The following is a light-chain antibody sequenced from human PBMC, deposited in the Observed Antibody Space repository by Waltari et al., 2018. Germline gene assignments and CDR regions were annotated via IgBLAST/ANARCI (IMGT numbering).Light chain of an antibody. CDR1: QSLLHSNGYNY. V-gene: IGKV2-28*01. J-gene: IGKJ2*01. CDR3: MQGLQIPYT. Sequence: EIVMTQSPLSLSVTPGEPASTPCRSDQSLLHSNGYNYLDWYLQKPGQAPQLLIYLGSTRASGVPDRFSGSDSGTDFTLKISRVEAEDVGVYYCMQGLQIPYTFGQGTKLEIK. CDR2: LGS.